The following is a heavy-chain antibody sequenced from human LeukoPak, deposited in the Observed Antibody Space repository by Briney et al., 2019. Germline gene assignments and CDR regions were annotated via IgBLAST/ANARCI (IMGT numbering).Heavy chain of an antibody. CDR3: ARDDDSSGYYDY. J-gene: IGHJ4*02. D-gene: IGHD3-22*01. Sequence: ASVKVSCKASGGTFSSYAISWVRQAPGQGLEWMGIINPSGGSTSYAQKFQGRVTMTRDTSTSTVYMELSSLRSEDTAVYYCARDDDSSGYYDYWGQGTLVTVSS. CDR2: INPSGGST. V-gene: IGHV1-46*01. CDR1: GGTFSSYA.